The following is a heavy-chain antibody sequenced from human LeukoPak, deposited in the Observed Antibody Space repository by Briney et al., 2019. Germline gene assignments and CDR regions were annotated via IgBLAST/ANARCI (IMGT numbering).Heavy chain of an antibody. CDR3: AKVRGTYSSGYFFDY. D-gene: IGHD5-18*01. J-gene: IGHJ4*02. V-gene: IGHV3-9*01. CDR2: ISWNSGYK. Sequence: GGSLRLSCAASGFSFDAYAMHWVRQAPGKGLEWPSIISWNSGYKGYADSVTGRFTISRDNAKNSVYLQMNSLRAEDTAFYYCAKVRGTYSSGYFFDYWGQGALVTVSS. CDR1: GFSFDAYA.